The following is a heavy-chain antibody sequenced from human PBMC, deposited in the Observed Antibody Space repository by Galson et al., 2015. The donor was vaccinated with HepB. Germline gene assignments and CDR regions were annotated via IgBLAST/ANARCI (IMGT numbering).Heavy chain of an antibody. D-gene: IGHD6-19*01. Sequence: SLRLSCAASGFTFSSFAMHWVRQAPGKGLEWVAVISYDGSNKYYADSVRGRFTISRDNSKNTLYLQMNSLRPEDSAIYYCATVPRASGWYYFDYWGQGTLVTVSS. CDR1: GFTFSSFA. J-gene: IGHJ4*02. CDR3: ATVPRASGWYYFDY. CDR2: ISYDGSNK. V-gene: IGHV3-30*03.